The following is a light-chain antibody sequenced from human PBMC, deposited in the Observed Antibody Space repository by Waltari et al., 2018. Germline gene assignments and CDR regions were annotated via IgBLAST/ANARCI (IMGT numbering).Light chain of an antibody. CDR3: CAYAGNYIVV. V-gene: IGLV2-11*01. J-gene: IGLJ2*01. CDR2: DFS. Sequence: WYQQNTVNAPRGRIYDFSERPSWVPARVSGSKSGHTASRTISGLQAEDEADYYCCAYAGNYIVVFGGGTKLTVL.